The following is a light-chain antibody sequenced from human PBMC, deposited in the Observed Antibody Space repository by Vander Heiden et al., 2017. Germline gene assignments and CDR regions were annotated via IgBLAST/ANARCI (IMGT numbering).Light chain of an antibody. CDR2: DAS. V-gene: IGKV3-11*01. J-gene: IGKJ2*01. CDR1: QSVSSY. CDR3: QQRSNWPPYT. Sequence: EIVLTQSPATLSLSPGERATLSCRATQSVSSYLAWYQQKPGQAPRLLIYDASNRATGSPARFSGSGYGTDFTLTISSREPEDFAVYYCQQRSNWPPYTFGQGTKLEIK.